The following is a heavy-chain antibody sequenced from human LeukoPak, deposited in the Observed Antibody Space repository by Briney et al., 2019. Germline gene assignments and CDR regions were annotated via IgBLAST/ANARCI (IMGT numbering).Heavy chain of an antibody. D-gene: IGHD1-1*01. CDR2: ISGSGGST. V-gene: IGHV3-23*01. Sequence: GGSLRLSCAASGFTFSSYAMSWVRQAPGKGLEWVSAISGSGGSTYYADSVKGRFTISRDNSKNTLYLQMNSLRAGDTAVYYCAKDLGLERPKYYFDYWGQGTLVTVSS. J-gene: IGHJ4*02. CDR1: GFTFSSYA. CDR3: AKDLGLERPKYYFDY.